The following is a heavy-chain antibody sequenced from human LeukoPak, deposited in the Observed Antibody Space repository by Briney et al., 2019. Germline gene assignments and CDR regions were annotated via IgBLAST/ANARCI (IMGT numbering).Heavy chain of an antibody. CDR3: AKVKSVVVVPAPLGY. CDR2: ISGSGGST. CDR1: GFTFSSYA. V-gene: IGHV3-23*01. J-gene: IGHJ4*02. Sequence: GGSLRLSCAASGFTFSSYAMSWVRQAPGKGLEWVSAISGSGGSTYYADSVKGRFTISRDNSKNTLYLQMNSLRAEDTAVYYCAKVKSVVVVPAPLGYWGQGTLVTVSS. D-gene: IGHD2-2*01.